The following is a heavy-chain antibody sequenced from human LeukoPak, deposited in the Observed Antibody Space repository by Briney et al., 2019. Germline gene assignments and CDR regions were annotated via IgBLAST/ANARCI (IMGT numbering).Heavy chain of an antibody. CDR3: ARSDASGWKDF. J-gene: IGHJ4*02. V-gene: IGHV1-2*02. Sequence: APVKVSFKASGYTFTDYYMHWVRQAPGQGLEWVGWINSNSGGTNYAQKFQGRVTMTRDTSISAAYMELSRLTSDDAAVYYYARSDASGWKDFWGQGTLVTVSS. CDR2: INSNSGGT. CDR1: GYTFTDYY. D-gene: IGHD6-19*01.